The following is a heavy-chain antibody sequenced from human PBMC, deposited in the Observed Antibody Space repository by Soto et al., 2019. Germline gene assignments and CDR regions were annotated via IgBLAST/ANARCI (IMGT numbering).Heavy chain of an antibody. CDR3: ARWGRPPRVRGQLDY. V-gene: IGHV1-46*01. CDR1: GYTFIDYY. J-gene: IGHJ4*02. D-gene: IGHD3-10*01. Sequence: ASVKVSCKASGYTFIDYYMQWVRQAPGQGLEWMGIINPSDATTFYAQKFQGRVTMTRDTSTSTVSMELSSLRSEDTAVYYCARWGRPPRVRGQLDYWGQGTLVTVSS. CDR2: INPSDATT.